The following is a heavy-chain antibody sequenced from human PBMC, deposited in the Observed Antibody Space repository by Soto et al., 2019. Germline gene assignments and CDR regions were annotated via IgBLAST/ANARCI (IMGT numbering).Heavy chain of an antibody. D-gene: IGHD1-1*01. CDR2: IYYSGST. Sequence: PSETLSLTCTVSGGSVSSGSYYWSWIRQPPGKGLEWIGYIYYSGSTNYKPSLKSRVTISVDTSKNQFSLKLSSVTAADTAVYYCAREKGGNNRCLDYWGQGTLVTVSS. CDR3: AREKGGNNRCLDY. V-gene: IGHV4-61*01. CDR1: GGSVSSGSYY. J-gene: IGHJ4*02.